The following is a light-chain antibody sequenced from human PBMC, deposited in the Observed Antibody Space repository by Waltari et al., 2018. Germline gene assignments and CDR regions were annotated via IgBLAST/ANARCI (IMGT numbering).Light chain of an antibody. CDR1: QSVSSDS. CDR2: GAS. CDR3: QQYGSSPYT. Sequence: EIVLTQSPDTLSLSPGERATLSCRASQSVSSDSLAWYQQKHGQAPGLLIYGASSRATGIPDRFSSSGSGTDFTLTVSRLEPEDFAVYYCQQYGSSPYTFGQGTKVDIK. V-gene: IGKV3-20*01. J-gene: IGKJ2*01.